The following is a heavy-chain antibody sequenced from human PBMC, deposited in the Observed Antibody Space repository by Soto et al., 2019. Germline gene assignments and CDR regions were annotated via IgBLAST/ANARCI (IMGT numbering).Heavy chain of an antibody. D-gene: IGHD3-22*01. CDR3: ARDHSSGWVNWFDP. V-gene: IGHV4-59*02. J-gene: IGHJ5*02. CDR2: IYSSGTT. CDR1: GGSVSSYD. Sequence: LSETLSLTCTVSGGSVSSYDWSWIRQAPGKKLEWIGYIYSSGTTNYNPSLKSRVTMSRDTSKNQFSLKLSSVTTADTAVYYCARDHSSGWVNWFDPWGQGTLVTVSS.